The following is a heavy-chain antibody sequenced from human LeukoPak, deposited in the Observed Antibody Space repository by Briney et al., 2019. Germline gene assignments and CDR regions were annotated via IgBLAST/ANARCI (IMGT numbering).Heavy chain of an antibody. CDR1: GGTFSSYA. J-gene: IGHJ5*02. Sequence: ASVEVSCKASGGTFSSYAISWVRQAPGQGLEWMGRIIPIFGTANYAQKFQGRVTITTDESTSTAYMELSSLRSEDTAVYYCARAGLYYDSSGYPLLGWFDPWSQGTLVTVSS. CDR3: ARAGLYYDSSGYPLLGWFDP. D-gene: IGHD3-22*01. CDR2: IIPIFGTA. V-gene: IGHV1-69*05.